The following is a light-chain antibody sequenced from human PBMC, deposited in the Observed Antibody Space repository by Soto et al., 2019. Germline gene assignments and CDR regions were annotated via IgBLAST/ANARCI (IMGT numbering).Light chain of an antibody. CDR1: HSVRSDF. CDR3: QQYGSSPPT. V-gene: IGKV3-20*01. Sequence: EIVLTQSPGTLSLSPGERATLSCRASHSVRSDFVAWYQQKPGQAPRLLICGASTRATGIPDRFSGSGSGTDFTLTISRLEPDDFAVYFCQQYGSSPPTFAQGTKVEIK. J-gene: IGKJ1*01. CDR2: GAS.